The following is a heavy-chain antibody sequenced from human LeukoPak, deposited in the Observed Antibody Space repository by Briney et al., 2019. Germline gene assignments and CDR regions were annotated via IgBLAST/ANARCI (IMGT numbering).Heavy chain of an antibody. J-gene: IGHJ4*02. Sequence: ASVKVSCKASGYTFTSYYMHWVRQAPGQGLEWMGWINPNSGGTNYAQKFQGRVTMTRDTSISTAYMELSRLRSDDTAVYYCATYCSSTSCYIDYWGQGTLVTVSS. CDR1: GYTFTSYY. CDR3: ATYCSSTSCYIDY. V-gene: IGHV1-2*02. D-gene: IGHD2-2*02. CDR2: INPNSGGT.